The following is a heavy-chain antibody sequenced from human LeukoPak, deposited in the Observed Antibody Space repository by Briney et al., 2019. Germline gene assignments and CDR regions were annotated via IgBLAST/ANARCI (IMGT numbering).Heavy chain of an antibody. CDR1: GFTFSDYY. V-gene: IGHV3-23*01. Sequence: GGSLRLSCAASGFTFSDYYMSWIRQAPGKGLEWVSAISGSGGSTYYADSVKGRFTISRDNSKNTLYLQMNSLRAEDTAVYYCAKGSTYYDFWSGYFWSRYFDYWGQGTLVTVSS. D-gene: IGHD3-3*01. J-gene: IGHJ4*02. CDR3: AKGSTYYDFWSGYFWSRYFDY. CDR2: ISGSGGST.